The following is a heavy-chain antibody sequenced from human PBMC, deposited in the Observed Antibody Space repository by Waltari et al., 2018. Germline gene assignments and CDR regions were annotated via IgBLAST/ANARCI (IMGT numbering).Heavy chain of an antibody. CDR1: S. J-gene: IGHJ4*02. CDR3: ATGLSVVVGFDY. Sequence: SIDWVRHAPGKGLEWMGTFNPEDDETIFAQKFQGRVTMTEDTSTDTAYMELSSLRSEDTAVYYCATGLSVVVGFDYWGQGTLVTVSS. V-gene: IGHV1-24*01. D-gene: IGHD2-15*01. CDR2: FNPEDDET.